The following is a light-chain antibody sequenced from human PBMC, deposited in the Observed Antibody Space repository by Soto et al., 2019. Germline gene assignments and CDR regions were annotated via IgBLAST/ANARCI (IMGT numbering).Light chain of an antibody. Sequence: DIHITEAPSTLPASVVDRVTITCLASQTISSWLAWYQQKPGKAPKLLIYAASSLQSGVPSRFSGSGSGTDFTLTISSLQPEDFATYYCQQSYSTPRTFGQGTRLEIK. CDR1: QTISSW. CDR3: QQSYSTPRT. V-gene: IGKV1-39*01. CDR2: AAS. J-gene: IGKJ5*01.